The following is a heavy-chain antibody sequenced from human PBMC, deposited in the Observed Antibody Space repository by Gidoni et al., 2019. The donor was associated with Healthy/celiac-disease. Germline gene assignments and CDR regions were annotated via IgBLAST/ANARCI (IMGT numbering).Heavy chain of an antibody. J-gene: IGHJ4*02. CDR2: ISYDGSNK. D-gene: IGHD6-19*01. CDR1: GFTFSSYG. V-gene: IGHV3-30*18. CDR3: ANGRQGLFDY. Sequence: QVQLVESGGGVVQPGRSLRLSCAASGFTFSSYGMHWVRQAPGKGLEWVAVISYDGSNKYYADSVKGRFTISRDNSKNTLYLQMNSLRAEDTAVYYCANGRQGLFDYWGQGTLVTVSS.